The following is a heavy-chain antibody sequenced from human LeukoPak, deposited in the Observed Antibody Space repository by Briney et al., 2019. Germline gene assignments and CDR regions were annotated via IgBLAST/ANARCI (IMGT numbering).Heavy chain of an antibody. CDR2: IHTSGST. CDR1: GGSIGTYY. D-gene: IGHD3-22*01. J-gene: IGHJ4*02. Sequence: PSETLSLTCTVSGGSIGTYYWSWVRQPAGKGLEWIGRIHTSGSTNYNPSLRSRVTMSGDTSKNQFSLKLSSVTAADTAVYYCARAYDYDSTGYYTYYFDYWGQRILVTVSS. V-gene: IGHV4-4*07. CDR3: ARAYDYDSTGYYTYYFDY.